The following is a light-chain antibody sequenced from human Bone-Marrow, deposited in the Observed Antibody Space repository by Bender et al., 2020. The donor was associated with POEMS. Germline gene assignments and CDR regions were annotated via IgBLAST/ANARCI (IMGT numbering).Light chain of an antibody. CDR1: SSNIGTNP. CDR2: INN. CDR3: SSYAGSFTWV. Sequence: QSVLTQPPAASGTPGQRATISCSGSSSNIGTNPVNWYQQPPVTAPKLLIYINNQRPSGVPNRFSGSKSGNTASLTISGLQAEDEGDYYCSSYAGSFTWVFGGGTKLTVL. J-gene: IGLJ3*02. V-gene: IGLV1-44*01.